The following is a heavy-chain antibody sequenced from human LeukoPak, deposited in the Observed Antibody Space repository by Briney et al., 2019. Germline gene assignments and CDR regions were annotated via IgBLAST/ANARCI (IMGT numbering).Heavy chain of an antibody. V-gene: IGHV4-38-2*01. CDR3: ATLRALSITMIVVVITTYYFDY. D-gene: IGHD3-22*01. CDR1: GYSISSDYY. CDR2: IYHSGST. J-gene: IGHJ4*02. Sequence: PSETLSLTCAVSGYSISSDYYWGWIRQPPGKGLEWIGRIYHSGSTYYNLSLKSRGTISVDTSKNQFSLNLTSVTAADTAVYYCATLRALSITMIVVVITTYYFDYWGQGTLVTVSS.